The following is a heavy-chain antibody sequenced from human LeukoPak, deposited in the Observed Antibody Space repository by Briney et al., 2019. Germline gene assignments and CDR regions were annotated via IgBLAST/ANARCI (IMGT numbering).Heavy chain of an antibody. Sequence: SVKVSCKASGYTFTSYDINWVRQATGQGLEWMGWMNPNSCNTGYAQKFQGRVTMTRSTSISTAYMELSSLRSEDTAVYYCARGQVYSSSWGDYYYGMDVWGQGTTVTVSS. CDR3: ARGQVYSSSWGDYYYGMDV. V-gene: IGHV1-8*01. D-gene: IGHD6-13*01. CDR2: MNPNSCNT. J-gene: IGHJ6*02. CDR1: GYTFTSYD.